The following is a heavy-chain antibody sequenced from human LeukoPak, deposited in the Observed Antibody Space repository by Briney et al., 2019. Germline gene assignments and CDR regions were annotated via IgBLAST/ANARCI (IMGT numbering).Heavy chain of an antibody. V-gene: IGHV1-24*01. J-gene: IGHJ4*02. CDR3: ATVGSYDSIGFYPL. CDR2: FDPEDGET. D-gene: IGHD3-22*01. Sequence: GASVKVSCKVSGYTLTELSMHWVRQAPGKGLEWMGGFDPEDGETIYAQKFQGRVTMTEDTSTDTAYMELSSLRSEDTALYYCATVGSYDSIGFYPLWGEGTLVTVSS. CDR1: GYTLTELS.